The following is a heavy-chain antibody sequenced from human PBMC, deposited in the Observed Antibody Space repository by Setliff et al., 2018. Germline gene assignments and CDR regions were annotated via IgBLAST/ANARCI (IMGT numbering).Heavy chain of an antibody. D-gene: IGHD6-25*01. J-gene: IGHJ3*02. CDR1: GYRFTTYW. V-gene: IGHV5-51*01. Sequence: GESLKISCKGSGYRFTTYWIGWVRQMPGKGLEWMGIVFSGDSDTRYSPSFQGQVTMSSDKSINTAYLQWSSLKASDTAMYYCARLGAPASHDAFDIWGQGTMVTVSS. CDR2: VFSGDSDT. CDR3: ARLGAPASHDAFDI.